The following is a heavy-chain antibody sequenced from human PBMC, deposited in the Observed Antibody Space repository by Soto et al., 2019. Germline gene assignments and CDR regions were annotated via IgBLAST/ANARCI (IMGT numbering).Heavy chain of an antibody. V-gene: IGHV1-46*01. CDR2: INPSGGST. CDR3: ARDKPPPYYHDSSGYHPSYYYYGMDV. J-gene: IGHJ6*02. D-gene: IGHD3-22*01. CDR1: GYTFTSYY. Sequence: ASVKVSCKASGYTFTSYYMHWVRQAPGQGLEWMGIINPSGGSTSYAQKFQGRVTMTRDTSTSTVYMELSSLRSEDTAVYYCARDKPPPYYHDSSGYHPSYYYYGMDVWGQGTRVTVSS.